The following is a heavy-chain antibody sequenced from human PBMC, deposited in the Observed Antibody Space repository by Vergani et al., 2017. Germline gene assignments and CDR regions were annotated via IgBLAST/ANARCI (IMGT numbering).Heavy chain of an antibody. CDR2: IQFDGSNQ. V-gene: IGHV3-30*02. CDR3: AKHFRGWGIDY. D-gene: IGHD3-16*01. J-gene: IGHJ4*02. CDR1: GITLSNYD. Sequence: QVQLVESGGGVVQRGGSLRLFCATSGITLSNYDMQWIRQGPGKGLEFVAFIQFDGSNQYYEDSVKGRFTLSRYFSKNTLYLQMNSLRTDDTATYYCAKHFRGWGIDYWCQGTQVIVSS.